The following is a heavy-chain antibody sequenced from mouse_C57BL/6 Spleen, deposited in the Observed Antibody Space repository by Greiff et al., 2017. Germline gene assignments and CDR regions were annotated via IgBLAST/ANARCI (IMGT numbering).Heavy chain of an antibody. CDR3: ARGGSTMVTAWFAY. V-gene: IGHV3-6*01. CDR1: GYSITSGYY. Sequence: EVKLVESGPGLVKPSQSLSLTCSVTGYSITSGYYWNWIRQFPGNKLEWMGYISYDGSNNYNPSLKNRISITRDTSKNQFFLKLNSVTTEDTATYYCARGGSTMVTAWFAYWGQGTLVTVSA. J-gene: IGHJ3*01. D-gene: IGHD2-1*01. CDR2: ISYDGSN.